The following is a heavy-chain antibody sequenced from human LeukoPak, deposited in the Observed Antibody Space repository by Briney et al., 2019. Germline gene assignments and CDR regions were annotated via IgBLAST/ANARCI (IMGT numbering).Heavy chain of an antibody. J-gene: IGHJ4*02. Sequence: PSETLSLTCTVSGGSISSYYWSWIRQPPGKGLEWIGYIYYSGSTNYNPSLKSRVTISVDTSKNQFSLKLSSVTAADTAVYYCARDPSDYGYYFDYWGQGTLVTVSS. CDR3: ARDPSDYGYYFDY. V-gene: IGHV4-59*01. CDR2: IYYSGST. CDR1: GGSISSYY. D-gene: IGHD4-17*01.